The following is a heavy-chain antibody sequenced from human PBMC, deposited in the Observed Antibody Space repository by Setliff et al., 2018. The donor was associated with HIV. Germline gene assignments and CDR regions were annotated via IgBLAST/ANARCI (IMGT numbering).Heavy chain of an antibody. Sequence: GASVKVSCKASGYTFTGYYMHWVRQAPGQGLEWMGRINPNSGGTNYAQKFQGRVTMPRDTSISTAYMERSRLRSDDTAVNYCARGRYCSGGSCYGPYYYWGQGTLVTVSS. D-gene: IGHD2-15*01. CDR2: INPNSGGT. V-gene: IGHV1-2*06. CDR1: GYTFTGYY. CDR3: ARGRYCSGGSCYGPYYY. J-gene: IGHJ4*02.